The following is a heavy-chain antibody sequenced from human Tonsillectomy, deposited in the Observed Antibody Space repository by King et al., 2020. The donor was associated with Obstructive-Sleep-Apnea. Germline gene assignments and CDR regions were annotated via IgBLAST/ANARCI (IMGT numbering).Heavy chain of an antibody. D-gene: IGHD3-10*01. Sequence: VQLVESEGGVVQPGRSLRLSCAASGFTFSSYGMHWVRQAPGKGLEWVAVIWYDGSNKYYADSVKGRFTISRDNSKNTLYLQMNSLRAEDTAVYYCARDYYGSGSYPYFDYWGQGTLVTVSS. CDR3: ARDYYGSGSYPYFDY. J-gene: IGHJ4*02. V-gene: IGHV3-33*01. CDR1: GFTFSSYG. CDR2: IWYDGSNK.